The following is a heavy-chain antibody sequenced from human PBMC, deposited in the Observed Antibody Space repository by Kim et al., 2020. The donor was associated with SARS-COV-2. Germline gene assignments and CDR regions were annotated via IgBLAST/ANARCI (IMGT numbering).Heavy chain of an antibody. CDR3: ASLSWARAGCSGGSCYAKTYYYYGMDV. CDR2: IWYDGSNK. CDR1: GFTFSSYG. J-gene: IGHJ6*02. V-gene: IGHV3-33*01. D-gene: IGHD2-15*01. Sequence: GGSLRLSCAASGFTFSSYGMHWVRQAPGKGLEWVAVIWYDGSNKYYADSVKGRFTISRDNSKNTLYLQMNSLRAEDTAVYYCASLSWARAGCSGGSCYAKTYYYYGMDVWGQGTTVTVSS.